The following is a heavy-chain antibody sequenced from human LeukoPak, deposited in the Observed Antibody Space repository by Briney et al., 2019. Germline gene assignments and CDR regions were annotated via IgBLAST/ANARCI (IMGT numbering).Heavy chain of an antibody. CDR1: GYSFISHW. CDR2: IYPGDSDT. Sequence: GESLKISCKSSGYSFISHWIGWVRQMPGQGLEWMGIIYPGDSDTRYSPSFQGQVTISVDRSITTTYLQWTSLKASDTAVYYCARRSYSSSWTGAFDLWGPGTILTVSS. D-gene: IGHD6-13*01. J-gene: IGHJ3*01. V-gene: IGHV5-51*01. CDR3: ARRSYSSSWTGAFDL.